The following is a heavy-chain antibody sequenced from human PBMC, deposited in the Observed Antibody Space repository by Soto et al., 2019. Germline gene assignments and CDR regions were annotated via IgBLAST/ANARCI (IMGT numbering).Heavy chain of an antibody. CDR2: IYYSGST. D-gene: IGHD3-22*01. J-gene: IGHJ1*01. CDR3: AREISGYLAY. Sequence: SDMISLTSPFACFSGGCRSCYLRWIRQPPGKGLECIGYIYYSGSTNYNPSLKSRVTISVDTSKNQFSLKLSSVTAADTAVYYCAREISGYLAYWGQGTLVTGSS. V-gene: IGHV4-61*01. CDR1: CFSGGCRSCY.